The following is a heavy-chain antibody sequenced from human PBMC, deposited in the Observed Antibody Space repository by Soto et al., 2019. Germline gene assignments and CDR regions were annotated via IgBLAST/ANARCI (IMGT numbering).Heavy chain of an antibody. D-gene: IGHD6-13*01. CDR1: GFTFNNYA. J-gene: IGHJ4*02. V-gene: IGHV3-23*01. CDR2: ISGGGDTT. CDR3: AKHGHQYSSTLTHY. Sequence: EVQLLESGGGLVQPGESLRLSCAGSGFTFNNYAMTWVRQAPGKGPEWVSAISGGGDTTYYADSVKGRFPISRDNSRNTLYLQRTSLRAEDTAVYYCAKHGHQYSSTLTHYWGQGTLVTVSS.